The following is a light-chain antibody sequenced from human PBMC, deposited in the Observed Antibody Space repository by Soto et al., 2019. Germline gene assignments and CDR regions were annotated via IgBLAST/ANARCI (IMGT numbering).Light chain of an antibody. Sequence: EIVLTQSPGTLSLSPGERATLSCRASQSVSSNYLAWYQQNPGQAPRPLIYGASRRATGIPDMFSGSGAGPNFPLTISRLESEDFSVYYCTKYRSSSWPFGRGTKVELK. CDR3: TKYRSSSWP. CDR2: GAS. V-gene: IGKV3-20*01. CDR1: QSVSSNY. J-gene: IGKJ1*01.